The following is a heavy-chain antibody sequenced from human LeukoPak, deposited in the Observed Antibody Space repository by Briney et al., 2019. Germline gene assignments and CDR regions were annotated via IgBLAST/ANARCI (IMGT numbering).Heavy chain of an antibody. Sequence: GGSLRLSCAASGFTFSNYWMTWVRQAPGKGLEWVANINKDGSEKNYVDSVKGRFTISRDNAKNSLYLQINSLRADDTAAYYCARYQVAIDYWGQGTLVTVSA. J-gene: IGHJ4*02. CDR2: INKDGSEK. D-gene: IGHD2-2*01. CDR3: ARYQVAIDY. CDR1: GFTFSNYW. V-gene: IGHV3-7*03.